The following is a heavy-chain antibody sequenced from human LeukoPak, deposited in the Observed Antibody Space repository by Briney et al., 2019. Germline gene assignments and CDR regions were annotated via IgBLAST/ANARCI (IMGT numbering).Heavy chain of an antibody. CDR2: IIPIFGTA. CDR3: AKELGLHLPFES. CDR1: GGTFSSYA. D-gene: IGHD5/OR15-5a*01. Sequence: ASVKVSCKASGGTFSSYAISWVRQAPGQGLEWMGGIIPIFGTANYAQKFQGRVTITTDESTSTAYMELSSLRSEDTAVYYCAKELGLHLPFESWGQGTLVTVSS. V-gene: IGHV1-69*05. J-gene: IGHJ4*02.